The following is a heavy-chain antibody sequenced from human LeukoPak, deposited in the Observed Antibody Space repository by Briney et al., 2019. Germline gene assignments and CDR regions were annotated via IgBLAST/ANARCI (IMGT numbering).Heavy chain of an antibody. J-gene: IGHJ4*02. CDR3: TTEAPYSSRTFDY. CDR1: GFTFSNAW. V-gene: IGHV3-15*01. CDR2: IKSKTDGGTT. D-gene: IGHD6-19*01. Sequence: PGGSLRLSCAASGFTFSNAWMSWVRQAPGKGLEWVGRIKSKTDGGTTDYAAPVKGRFTISRDDSKNTLYLQMNSLKTEDTAVYYCTTEAPYSSRTFDYWGQGTLVTVSS.